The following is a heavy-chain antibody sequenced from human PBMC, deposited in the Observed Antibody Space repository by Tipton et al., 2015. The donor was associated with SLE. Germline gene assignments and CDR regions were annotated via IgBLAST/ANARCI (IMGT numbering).Heavy chain of an antibody. V-gene: IGHV4-30-4*08. CDR1: GGSISSGHYY. CDR3: TRDPYYYDSSGSPYSY. D-gene: IGHD3-22*01. CDR2: IYSSGST. J-gene: IGHJ4*02. Sequence: TLSLTCTVSGGSISSGHYYWSWIRQHPGKGLEWIGYIYSSGSTYYNPSLKSRVTISVDTSKNQFSLKLNSVTAADTAVYYCTRDPYYYDSSGSPYSYWGQGTLVTVSS.